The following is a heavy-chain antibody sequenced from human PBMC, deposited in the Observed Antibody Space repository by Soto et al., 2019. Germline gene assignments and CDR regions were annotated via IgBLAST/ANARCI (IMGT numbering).Heavy chain of an antibody. J-gene: IGHJ6*02. CDR1: GFTFSSYS. D-gene: IGHD6-19*01. CDR3: ARDDIPGIAVATYGMDV. Sequence: GGSLRLSCAASGFTFSSYSMNWVRQAPGKGLEWVSYISSSSSTIYYADSVKGRFTISRDNAKNSLYLQMNSLRAEDTAVYYCARDDIPGIAVATYGMDVWGQGTTVTVSS. V-gene: IGHV3-48*01. CDR2: ISSSSSTI.